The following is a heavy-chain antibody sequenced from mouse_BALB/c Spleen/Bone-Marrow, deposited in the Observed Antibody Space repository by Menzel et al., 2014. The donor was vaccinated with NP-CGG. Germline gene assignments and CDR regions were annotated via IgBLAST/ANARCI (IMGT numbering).Heavy chain of an antibody. Sequence: EVQLVESGPDLVKPSQSLSLTCTATGYSITSGYSWHWIRQFPGNKLERRGYIHYSGRTNYYPSLKSRITITRDTSKNHFFLQLNSVTTEDTAIYYGAGYYRYDYAMDYWGQGTSVTVSS. V-gene: IGHV3-1*02. CDR2: IHYSGRT. CDR3: AGYYRYDYAMDY. J-gene: IGHJ4*01. CDR1: GYSITSGYS. D-gene: IGHD2-14*01.